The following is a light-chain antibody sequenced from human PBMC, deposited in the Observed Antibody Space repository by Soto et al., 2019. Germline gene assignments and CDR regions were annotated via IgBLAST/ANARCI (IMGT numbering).Light chain of an antibody. CDR3: SSYTSSSTLYV. V-gene: IGLV2-14*01. J-gene: IGLJ1*01. CDR1: SSDVGGYNY. CDR2: EVS. Sequence: QSVLTQPASVSGSPGQSITISCTGTSSDVGGYNYVSWYQQHPGKAPKLMIYEVSNRPSGVSNRFPGSKSGNTASLTTSGLQAEDEADYYCSSYTSSSTLYVFGTGTKVTVL.